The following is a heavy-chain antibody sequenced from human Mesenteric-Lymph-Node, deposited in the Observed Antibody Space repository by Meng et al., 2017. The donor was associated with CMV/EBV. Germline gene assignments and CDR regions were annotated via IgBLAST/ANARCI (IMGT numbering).Heavy chain of an antibody. CDR3: ARPTSRYCSSTSCYLYGMDV. CDR1: GFTFSSYA. V-gene: IGHV3-30*04. D-gene: IGHD2-2*01. CDR2: ISYDGSNE. Sequence: LSLTCAASGFTFSSYAMHWVRQAPGKGLEWVAVISYDGSNEHYADSVKGRFTISRDNSKDTLFLQMNRLRAEDTAVYYCARPTSRYCSSTSCYLYGMDVWGQGTTVTVSS. J-gene: IGHJ6*02.